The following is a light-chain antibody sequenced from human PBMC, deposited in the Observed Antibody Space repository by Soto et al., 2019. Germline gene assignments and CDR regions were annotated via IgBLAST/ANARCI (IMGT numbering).Light chain of an antibody. J-gene: IGLJ3*02. CDR3: SSYTSRSVWV. V-gene: IGLV2-14*01. Sequence: QSALTQPASVSGSPGQSITISCTGTSSDVGGYNYVSWYQQHPGKAPKLMISEVSNRPSGVSNRFSGSKSGNTASLTISGLQAEDEADYYCSSYTSRSVWVFGGGTKLTVL. CDR2: EVS. CDR1: SSDVGGYNY.